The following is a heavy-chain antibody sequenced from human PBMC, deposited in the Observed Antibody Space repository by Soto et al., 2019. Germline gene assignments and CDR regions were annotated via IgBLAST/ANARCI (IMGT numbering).Heavy chain of an antibody. CDR2: IYTSGST. J-gene: IGHJ4*02. CDR1: GESISSGYY. D-gene: IGHD1-26*01. V-gene: IGHV4-38-2*01. Sequence: SETLSLTCAVSGESISSGYYWAWIRQPPGKWLEWIGRIYTSGSTNYNPSLKSRVTMSVDTSKNQFSLKLSSVTAADTAVYYCARGLVGASNFDYWGQGTLVTVSS. CDR3: ARGLVGASNFDY.